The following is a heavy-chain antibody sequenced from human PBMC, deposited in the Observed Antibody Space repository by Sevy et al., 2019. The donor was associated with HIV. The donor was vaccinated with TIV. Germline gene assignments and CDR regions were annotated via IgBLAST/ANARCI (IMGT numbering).Heavy chain of an antibody. CDR1: GFTFSSHE. CDR3: ARGWFDT. Sequence: GGSLRLSCAASGFTFSSHEMSWVRQAPGKGLEWISYITRSGSSIYYADSVKGLFTISRDNAKNSLYLQMNSLRAEDTAVYYCARGWFDTWGQGTLVTVSS. V-gene: IGHV3-48*03. J-gene: IGHJ5*02. CDR2: ITRSGSSI.